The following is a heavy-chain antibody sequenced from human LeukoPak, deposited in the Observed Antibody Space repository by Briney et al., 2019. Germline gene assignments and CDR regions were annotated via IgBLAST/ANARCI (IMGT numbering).Heavy chain of an antibody. Sequence: GESLKISCQVSGYSFSSYWVAWVRQMPGKGLEWMGIIWPGDSDTRYSPSFQGQVTISADKSISTAYLQWSSLKASDTAMYYCARYYYDSSGYYHNFDYWGQGTLVTVSS. CDR3: ARYYYDSSGYYHNFDY. D-gene: IGHD3-22*01. CDR2: IWPGDSDT. J-gene: IGHJ4*02. V-gene: IGHV5-51*01. CDR1: GYSFSSYW.